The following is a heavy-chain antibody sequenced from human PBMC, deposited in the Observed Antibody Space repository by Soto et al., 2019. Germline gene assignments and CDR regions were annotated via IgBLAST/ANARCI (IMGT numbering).Heavy chain of an antibody. J-gene: IGHJ6*02. CDR3: ARGYQPLPRYYYGMDV. D-gene: IGHD2-2*01. V-gene: IGHV4-4*02. CDR1: GGSISSSNW. Sequence: PSETLSLTCAVSGGSISSSNWWSWVRQPPGKGLEWIGEIYHSGSSNYNPSLKSRVTISVDKSKNQFSLKLSSVTAADTAVYYCARGYQPLPRYYYGMDVWGQGTTVTVSS. CDR2: IYHSGSS.